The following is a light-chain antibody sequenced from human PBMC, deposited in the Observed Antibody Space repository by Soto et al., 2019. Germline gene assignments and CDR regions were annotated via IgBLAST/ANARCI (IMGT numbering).Light chain of an antibody. CDR2: GAS. V-gene: IGKV3-20*01. CDR1: QSVSSSY. J-gene: IGKJ1*01. Sequence: EIVLTQSPGTLSLSPGERATLSCRASQSVSSSYLAWYQQKPGQAPRLLIYGASSRATGIPDRLSGSGSGTDFTLTISRLEPEDFAVYYCQQYGSSRWTFGQETKVDIK. CDR3: QQYGSSRWT.